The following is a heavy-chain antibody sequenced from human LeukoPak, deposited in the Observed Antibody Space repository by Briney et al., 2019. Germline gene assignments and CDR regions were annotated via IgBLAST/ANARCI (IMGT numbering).Heavy chain of an antibody. CDR2: IKQDGSEK. Sequence: QAGGSLRLSCAASGFTFNRYCMSWVRQAPGKGLEWVANIKQDGSEKYYVDSVKGRFTISRDNAKNSLYLQMNSLRAEDTAVYYCARVEASGYDYGAFDYWGQGTLVTVSS. CDR1: GFTFNRYC. J-gene: IGHJ4*02. D-gene: IGHD5-12*01. CDR3: ARVEASGYDYGAFDY. V-gene: IGHV3-7*01.